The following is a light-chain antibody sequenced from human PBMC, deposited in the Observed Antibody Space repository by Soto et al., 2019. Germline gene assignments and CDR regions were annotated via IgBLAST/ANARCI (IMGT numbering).Light chain of an antibody. J-gene: IGKJ2*01. V-gene: IGKV1-39*01. CDR1: QSISKN. CDR3: QQSYVTPPT. CDR2: AAS. Sequence: DIQMTQSPSSLSASVGDRVTITCRASQSISKNLNWYQQKAGKAPKLLIYAASSLQSGVPSRFSGSGSGTDFTLTISSLQREDFATYYCQQSYVTPPTFGQGTKLEIK.